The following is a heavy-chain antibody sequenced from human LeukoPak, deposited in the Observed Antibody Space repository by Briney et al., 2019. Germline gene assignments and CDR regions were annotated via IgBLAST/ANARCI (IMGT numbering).Heavy chain of an antibody. V-gene: IGHV3-7*02. Sequence: GGSLRLSCAASGFTFSSYWMSWVRQAPGKGLEWVANIKQDGSEKYYVDSVKGRFTISRDNAKNSLYLQMNSLRAEDTAVYYCASPIVPMVRIQYFDYWGQGTLVTVSS. J-gene: IGHJ4*02. CDR2: IKQDGSEK. CDR3: ASPIVPMVRIQYFDY. CDR1: GFTFSSYW. D-gene: IGHD2-8*01.